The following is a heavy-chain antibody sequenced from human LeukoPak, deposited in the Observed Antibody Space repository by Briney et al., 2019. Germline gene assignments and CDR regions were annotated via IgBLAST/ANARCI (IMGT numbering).Heavy chain of an antibody. J-gene: IGHJ3*02. CDR3: ARIYSGRNKGDTFDI. V-gene: IGHV3-7*04. CDR2: IKQDGSEK. Sequence: GGSLRLSCAASGFTFSSYSMNWVRQAPGKGLEWVANIKQDGSEKYYVDSVKGRFTISRDNAKNSLYLQMNSLRAEDTALYYCARIYSGRNKGDTFDIWGQGTIVTVSS. D-gene: IGHD1-26*01. CDR1: GFTFSSYS.